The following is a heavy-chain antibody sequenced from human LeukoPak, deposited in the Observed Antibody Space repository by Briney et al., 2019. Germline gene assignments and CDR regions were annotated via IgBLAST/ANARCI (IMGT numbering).Heavy chain of an antibody. Sequence: GGSLRLSCAASGFTFNSYGMHWVRQAPGKGLDWVAVISHDGINKDYADSVKGRFTISRDNSKNTLYLQMNSLRAEDTAVYYCARAGNLDNWGQGTLVTVSS. CDR1: GFTFNSYG. CDR2: ISHDGINK. D-gene: IGHD4-23*01. CDR3: ARAGNLDN. J-gene: IGHJ4*02. V-gene: IGHV3-30*03.